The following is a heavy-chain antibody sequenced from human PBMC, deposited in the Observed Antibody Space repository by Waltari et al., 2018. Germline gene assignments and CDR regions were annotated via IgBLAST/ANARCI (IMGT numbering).Heavy chain of an antibody. V-gene: IGHV3-74*01. J-gene: IGHJ4*02. Sequence: EVQLVESGGGLVQPGGSLRLSCAASGFTFSSHWMYWVRQTPGKGLVWVSGINSGGSSTSYADSGKGRVTISRDNAKNTLYLQMNSLRAEDTAVYYCVRDSSGTYWGQGTQVTVSS. D-gene: IGHD3-22*01. CDR3: VRDSSGTY. CDR2: INSGGSST. CDR1: GFTFSSHW.